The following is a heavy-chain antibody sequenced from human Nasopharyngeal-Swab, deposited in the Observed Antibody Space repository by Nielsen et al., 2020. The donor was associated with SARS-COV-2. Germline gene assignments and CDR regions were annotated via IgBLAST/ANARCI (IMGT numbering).Heavy chain of an antibody. CDR2: IKYDETKI. Sequence: GESLKISCAASGFTFSTYWMHWVRQAPGKGLEWVANIKYDETKIYYADSVKGRFTISRDNTKNSLYLQMNSLRAEDTAVYYCAKDVGGRDNYWGQGALVTVSS. D-gene: IGHD2-15*01. CDR1: GFTFSTYW. CDR3: AKDVGGRDNY. J-gene: IGHJ4*02. V-gene: IGHV3-7*01.